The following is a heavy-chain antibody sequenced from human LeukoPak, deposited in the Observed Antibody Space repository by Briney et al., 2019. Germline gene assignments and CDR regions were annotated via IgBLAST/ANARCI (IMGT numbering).Heavy chain of an antibody. Sequence: GGSLRLSCAASGFTFSSYAMSWVRQAPGKGLEWVSTIGESGAKTFYGDSVKGRFTISRDNSKNTLYLQMNSLRAEDTAVYYCAKDLLYDSSGYYGPPFDYWGQGTLVTVSS. D-gene: IGHD3-22*01. V-gene: IGHV3-23*01. J-gene: IGHJ4*02. CDR3: AKDLLYDSSGYYGPPFDY. CDR2: IGESGAKT. CDR1: GFTFSSYA.